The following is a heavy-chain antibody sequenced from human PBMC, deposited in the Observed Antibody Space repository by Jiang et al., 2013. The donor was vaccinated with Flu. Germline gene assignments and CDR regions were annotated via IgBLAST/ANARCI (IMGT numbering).Heavy chain of an antibody. Sequence: SGGGVVQPGRSLRLSCAASGFTFSSYAMHWVRQAPGKGLEWVAVISYDGSDTYYPDSVKGRFTISRDNSNNTLYLQMNSLRAEDTAVYYCARGRSSGWYGAFDYWGQGTLVTVSS. V-gene: IGHV3-30*01. CDR3: ARGRSSGWYGAFDY. CDR2: ISYDGSDT. CDR1: GFTFSSYA. D-gene: IGHD6-19*01. J-gene: IGHJ4*02.